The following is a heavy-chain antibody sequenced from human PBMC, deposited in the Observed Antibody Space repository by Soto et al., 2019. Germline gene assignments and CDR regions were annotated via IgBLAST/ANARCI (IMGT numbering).Heavy chain of an antibody. CDR1: AESFSGAY. CDR3: ARGVYGSGSYQIVFDT. Sequence: ASETLSLTCAVYAESFSGAYWTWLRQAPGRGLEWIGEISPGGRTNYKLSLKGRVTISEDTSKKQFSLKVTSLTAADTAVYYCARGVYGSGSYQIVFDTWGQGTPVTVSS. D-gene: IGHD3-10*01. V-gene: IGHV4-34*01. J-gene: IGHJ5*02. CDR2: ISPGGRT.